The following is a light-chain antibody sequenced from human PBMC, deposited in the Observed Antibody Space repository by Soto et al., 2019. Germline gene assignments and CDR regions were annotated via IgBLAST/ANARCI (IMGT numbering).Light chain of an antibody. CDR1: QSVSSSY. J-gene: IGKJ3*01. CDR2: GAS. V-gene: IGKV3-20*01. CDR3: QQYDRSPVT. Sequence: EIVLTQSPGTLSLSPGERATLSCRASQSVSSSYLAWYQQKPGQAPRLLIYGASSRSTGSPDRFSGSGSGTDFTLTISRLEPEDFAVYYCQQYDRSPVTFGPGTKVDI.